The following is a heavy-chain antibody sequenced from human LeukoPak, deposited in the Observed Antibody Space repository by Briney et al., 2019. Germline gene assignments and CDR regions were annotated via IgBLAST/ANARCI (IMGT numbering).Heavy chain of an antibody. CDR1: GFTFGNSW. CDR3: IVVVEPPDSDGFDV. J-gene: IGHJ3*01. V-gene: IGHV3-74*01. D-gene: IGHD1-14*01. Sequence: GGSLRLSCAAPGFTFGNSWVHWVRQAPGKGLVWVSLINADGSTTSYADSVKGRFTISRDNARNTLSLEMNSLTIEDTAVYYCIVVVEPPDSDGFDVWGQGTMITVSS. CDR2: INADGSTT.